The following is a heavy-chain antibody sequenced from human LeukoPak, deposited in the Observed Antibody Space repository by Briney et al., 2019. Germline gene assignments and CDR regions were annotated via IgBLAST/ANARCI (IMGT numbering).Heavy chain of an antibody. CDR3: ARGSWLDY. CDR1: GGSFSGYY. V-gene: IGHV4-34*01. CDR2: INHSGST. J-gene: IGHJ4*02. Sequence: SETLSLTCAVYGGSFSGYYWSWIRQPPGKGLEWIGEINHSGSTNYNPSHKSRVTISVDTSKNQFSLKLSSVTAADTAVYYCARGSWLDYWGQGTLVTVSS.